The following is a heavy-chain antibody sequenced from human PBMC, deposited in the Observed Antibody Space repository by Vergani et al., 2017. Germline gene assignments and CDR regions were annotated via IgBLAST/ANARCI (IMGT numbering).Heavy chain of an antibody. J-gene: IGHJ6*02. D-gene: IGHD7-27*01. CDR1: GFTFSSYA. CDR2: ISWDGGST. Sequence: EVQLLESGGGLVQPGGSLRLSCAASGFTFSSYAMHWVRQAPGKGLEWVSLISWDGGSTYYADSVKGRFTISRDNSKNSLYLQMNSLRAEDTALYYCAKPLGNDYYGMDVWGQGTTVTVSS. CDR3: AKPLGNDYYGMDV. V-gene: IGHV3-43D*04.